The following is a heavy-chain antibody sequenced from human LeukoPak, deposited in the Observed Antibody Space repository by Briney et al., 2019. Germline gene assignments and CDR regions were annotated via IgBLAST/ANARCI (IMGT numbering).Heavy chain of an antibody. CDR1: GGSISSYY. CDR3: ARCTVTIVSNWFDP. Sequence: PSETLSLTCTVSGGSISSYYWSWIRQPPGKGLEWIGYIYYSGSTNYNPSLKSRVTISVDTSKNQFSLKLSSVTAADTAVYYCARCTVTIVSNWFDPWGQGTLVTVSS. CDR2: IYYSGST. V-gene: IGHV4-59*08. J-gene: IGHJ5*02. D-gene: IGHD4-11*01.